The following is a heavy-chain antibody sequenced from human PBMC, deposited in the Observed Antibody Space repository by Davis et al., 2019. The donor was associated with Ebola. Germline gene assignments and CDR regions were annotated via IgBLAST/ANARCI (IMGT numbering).Heavy chain of an antibody. Sequence: ASVKVSCKVSGYTLTELSMHWVRQAPGKGLEWMGGFDPEDGETIYAQKFQGRVTITRDTSASTAYMELSSLRSEDTAVYYCARDSKTVTTFDPWGQGTLVTVSS. J-gene: IGHJ5*02. CDR3: ARDSKTVTTFDP. CDR1: GYTLTELS. V-gene: IGHV1-24*01. CDR2: FDPEDGET. D-gene: IGHD4-11*01.